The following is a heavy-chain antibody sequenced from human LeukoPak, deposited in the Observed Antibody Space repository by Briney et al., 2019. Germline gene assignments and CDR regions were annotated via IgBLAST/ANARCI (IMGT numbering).Heavy chain of an antibody. Sequence: SETLSLTGTVSGGSISSYYWSWIRQPAGKGLEWIGRIYTSGSTNYNPSLKSRVTMSVDTSKNQFSLKLSSVTAADTAVYYCARDVITMVRGVTYHNWFDPWGQGTLVTVSS. J-gene: IGHJ5*02. D-gene: IGHD3-10*01. CDR3: ARDVITMVRGVTYHNWFDP. CDR2: IYTSGST. V-gene: IGHV4-4*07. CDR1: GGSISSYY.